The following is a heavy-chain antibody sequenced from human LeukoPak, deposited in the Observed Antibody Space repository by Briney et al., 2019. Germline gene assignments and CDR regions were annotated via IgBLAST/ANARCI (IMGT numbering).Heavy chain of an antibody. CDR3: ARAADVEMATINFDY. D-gene: IGHD5-24*01. CDR2: ISSSGSTI. CDR1: GFTFSSYE. Sequence: GGSLRLSCAASGFTFSSYEMNWVRQAPGKGLEWVSYISSSGSTIYYADSVKGRFTISRDNAKNSLHLQMNSLRAEDTAVYYCARAADVEMATINFDYWGQGTLVTVSS. V-gene: IGHV3-48*03. J-gene: IGHJ4*02.